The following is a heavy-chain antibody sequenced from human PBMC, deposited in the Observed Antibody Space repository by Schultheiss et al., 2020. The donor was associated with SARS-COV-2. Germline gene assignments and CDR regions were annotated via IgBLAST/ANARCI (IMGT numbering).Heavy chain of an antibody. CDR2: IYHSGST. V-gene: IGHV4-61*05. Sequence: SETLSLTCTVSGGSISSSSYYWSWIRQPPGKGLEWIGYIYHSGSTNYNPSLKSRVTISVDTSKNQFSLKLSSVTAADTAVYYCARVGIAAPWFDPWGQGTLVTVSS. CDR1: GGSISSSSYY. J-gene: IGHJ5*02. CDR3: ARVGIAAPWFDP. D-gene: IGHD6-6*01.